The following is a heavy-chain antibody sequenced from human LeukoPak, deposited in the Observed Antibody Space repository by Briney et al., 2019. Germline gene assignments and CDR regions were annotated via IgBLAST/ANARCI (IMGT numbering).Heavy chain of an antibody. D-gene: IGHD2-15*01. CDR2: IYSGGRT. CDR1: GFNVSSNY. Sequence: GGSLSLSCAASGFNVSSNYMSWVRQAPGKGLEWVSVIYSGGRTYYAHSVKGRFTISRDNSKNTLYLQMNSLRAEDTAVYYCARGGAQGYHLPYWGQGTRVTVSS. V-gene: IGHV3-53*01. CDR3: ARGGAQGYHLPY. J-gene: IGHJ4*02.